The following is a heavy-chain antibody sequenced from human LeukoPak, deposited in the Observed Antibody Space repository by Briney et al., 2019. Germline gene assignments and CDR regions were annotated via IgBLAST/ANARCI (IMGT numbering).Heavy chain of an antibody. V-gene: IGHV3-7*01. CDR1: GFTFSSCW. Sequence: GGSLRLSCAASGFTFSSCWMSWVRRAPGKGLEWVANIKQDGSEKYYVDSVKGRFTISRDNAKNSLYLQMNSLRAEDTAVYYCARNPPGPAAGDYWGQGTLVTVSS. J-gene: IGHJ4*02. CDR3: ARNPPGPAAGDY. CDR2: IKQDGSEK. D-gene: IGHD6-13*01.